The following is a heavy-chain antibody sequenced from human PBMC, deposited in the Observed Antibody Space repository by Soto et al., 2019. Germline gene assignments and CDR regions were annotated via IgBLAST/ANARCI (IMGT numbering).Heavy chain of an antibody. CDR1: GYTFSSYA. CDR2: ISAYNGNT. Sequence: QVQLVQSGAEAKKPGASVKVSCKASGYTFSSYAFSWVRQAPGQGLEWMGWISAYNGNTNNAKKFQGRVTMTTDTSTSTAYMELRSLRSDDTAVYYCARDVTPPDYWGQGTLVTVSS. V-gene: IGHV1-18*01. CDR3: ARDVTPPDY. J-gene: IGHJ4*02.